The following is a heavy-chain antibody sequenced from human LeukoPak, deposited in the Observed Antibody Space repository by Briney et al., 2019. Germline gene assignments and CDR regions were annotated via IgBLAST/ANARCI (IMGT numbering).Heavy chain of an antibody. Sequence: GGSLRLSCAASGFTFSSYSMTWVRQAPGKGLEWVSRINSDGSSTHYADSVKGRFTISRDNAENTLYLQMNSLRAEDTAVYYCAKEGDAYNTGFDYWGQGTLVTVSS. CDR1: GFTFSSYS. CDR2: INSDGSST. V-gene: IGHV3-74*01. CDR3: AKEGDAYNTGFDY. J-gene: IGHJ4*02. D-gene: IGHD5-24*01.